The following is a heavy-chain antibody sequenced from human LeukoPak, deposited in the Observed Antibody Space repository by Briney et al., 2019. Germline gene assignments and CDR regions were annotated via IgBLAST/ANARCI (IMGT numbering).Heavy chain of an antibody. CDR2: INHSGST. D-gene: IGHD2-8*01. CDR1: GGSISSNSYY. J-gene: IGHJ6*03. Sequence: SETLSLTCTVSGGSISSNSYYWSWIRQPPGKGLEWIGEINHSGSTNYNPSLKSRVTISVDTSKNQFSLKLSSVTAADTAVYYCARGNTKHYYYYMDVWGKGTTVTVSS. V-gene: IGHV4-39*07. CDR3: ARGNTKHYYYYMDV.